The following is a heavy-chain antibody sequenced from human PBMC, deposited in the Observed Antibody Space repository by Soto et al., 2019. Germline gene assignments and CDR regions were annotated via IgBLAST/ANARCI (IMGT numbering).Heavy chain of an antibody. J-gene: IGHJ4*02. CDR1: GGSISGHY. CDR3: ARVGSSGWSPDY. V-gene: IGHV4-59*11. Sequence: QVQLQESGPGLVKPSETLSLTCTVSGGSISGHYWIWIRQSPGKGLEWIGYIFYSGSTNYNPSLKSRVTISVDTYKNQFSLKLRSVTAADTALYYCARVGSSGWSPDYWGQGTLVPVSS. CDR2: IFYSGST. D-gene: IGHD6-19*01.